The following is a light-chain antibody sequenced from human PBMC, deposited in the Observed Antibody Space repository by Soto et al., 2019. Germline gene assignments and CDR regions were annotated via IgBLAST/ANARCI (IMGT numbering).Light chain of an antibody. J-gene: IGKJ1*01. CDR1: QGVSDNF. V-gene: IGKV3-20*01. Sequence: EIVLTQSPGTLSLSPGERATLSCRASQGVSDNFLAWYQQKAGQPPKLLIYGAYNRATGIPDRFSVSGSWTEFTLTISRLEPEDFAVYYCHHYGTSLRTFGQGTKVEV. CDR3: HHYGTSLRT. CDR2: GAY.